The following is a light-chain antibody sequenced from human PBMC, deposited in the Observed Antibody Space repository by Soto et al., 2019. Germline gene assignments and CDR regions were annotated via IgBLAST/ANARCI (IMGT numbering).Light chain of an antibody. J-gene: IGKJ1*01. CDR2: GAS. CDR3: KQYGSSPRT. CDR1: QSVSNNL. V-gene: IGKV3-20*01. Sequence: ETVLTESPGSLYLSPGERATPSCRASQSVSNNLFAWYRQKPGQAPRLLIYGASFRATGIPDRFSGSGSGTDFTLTISRLEREDFAVYYCKQYGSSPRTFGQVTKVELK.